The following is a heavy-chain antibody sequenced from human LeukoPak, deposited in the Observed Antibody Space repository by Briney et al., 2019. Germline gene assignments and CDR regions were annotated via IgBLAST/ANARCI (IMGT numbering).Heavy chain of an antibody. CDR2: IIPILGIA. J-gene: IGHJ3*02. CDR3: ATAVAGNWHAFDI. CDR1: GGTFSSYA. Sequence: GASVKVSCKASGGTFSSYAISWVRQAPGQGLEWMGRIIPILGIANYAQKFQGRVTITADKSTSTAYMELSSLRSEDTAVYYCATAVAGNWHAFDIWGQGTMVTVSS. D-gene: IGHD6-19*01. V-gene: IGHV1-69*04.